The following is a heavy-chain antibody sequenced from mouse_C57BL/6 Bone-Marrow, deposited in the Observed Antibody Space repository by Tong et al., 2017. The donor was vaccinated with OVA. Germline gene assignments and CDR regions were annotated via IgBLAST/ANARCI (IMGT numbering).Heavy chain of an antibody. CDR1: GFSLTSYG. D-gene: IGHD2-2*01. Sequence: VQLKESGPGLVQPSQSLSITCTVSGFSLTSYGVHWVRQSPGKGLEWLGVIWSGGSTDYNAAFISRLSISKDNSKSKVFFKMNSRKANETAIYYCARKTRLRFDYWGQGTTLTVSS. CDR2: IWSGGST. CDR3: ARKTRLRFDY. V-gene: IGHV2-2*02. J-gene: IGHJ2*01.